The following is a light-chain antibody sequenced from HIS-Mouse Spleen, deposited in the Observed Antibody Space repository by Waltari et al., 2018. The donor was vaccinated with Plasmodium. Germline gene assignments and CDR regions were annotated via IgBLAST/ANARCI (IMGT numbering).Light chain of an antibody. Sequence: SYELTQPSSVSVSPGQTARITCSGDVLAKKYARGFQQKPGQAPVLGIYKDSERPSGIPERFSGSSSGTTVTWTISGAQVEDEADYYCYSAADNNRVVGGGTKLTVL. CDR2: KDS. V-gene: IGLV3-27*01. J-gene: IGLJ3*02. CDR1: VLAKKY. CDR3: YSAADNNRV.